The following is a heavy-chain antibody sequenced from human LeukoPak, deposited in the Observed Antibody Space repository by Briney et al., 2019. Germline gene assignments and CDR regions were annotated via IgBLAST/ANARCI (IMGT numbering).Heavy chain of an antibody. J-gene: IGHJ4*02. CDR1: GGSITSDY. V-gene: IGHV4-59*01. CDR3: ARSGYSYGLVDY. D-gene: IGHD5-18*01. Sequence: SETLSLTCTVSGGSITSDYWSWIRQPPGKGLEGIGYIYYSGDTNYNPSLKSRVTISADTSKNQFSRKLRSVTAADTAVYYCARSGYSYGLVDYWGQGTLVTVSS. CDR2: IYYSGDT.